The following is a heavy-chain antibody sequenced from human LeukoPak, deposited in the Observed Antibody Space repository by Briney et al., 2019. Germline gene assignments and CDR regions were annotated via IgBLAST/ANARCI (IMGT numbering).Heavy chain of an antibody. D-gene: IGHD1-26*01. V-gene: IGHV3-74*01. J-gene: IGHJ5*02. CDR2: INPAGSST. CDR1: GFTFSSDW. CDR3: ARGVRGSYGTDL. Sequence: GGSLRLSCAASGFTFSSDWMHWVRQAPGQGLVWVSRINPAGSSTNYADSVKGRFTISRDNTMNTLYLHLNSLRAEDTAVYYCARGVRGSYGTDLWGQGTLVTVSS.